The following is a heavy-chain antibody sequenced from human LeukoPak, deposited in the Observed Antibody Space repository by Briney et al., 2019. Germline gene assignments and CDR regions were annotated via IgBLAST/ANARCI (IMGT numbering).Heavy chain of an antibody. CDR1: GFTFSSYG. CDR2: ISYDGSNK. D-gene: IGHD3-10*01. CDR3: AKGRMLSLLLWFGELLYY. J-gene: IGHJ4*02. V-gene: IGHV3-30*18. Sequence: QPGRSMRLSCAAYGFTFSSYGMHWDRQAQGKGLEWVAVISYDGSNKYYADSVKGRFTIYRDNSKETLYLRMNRLRAGDTAVYYWAKGRMLSLLLWFGELLYYLGQGTLVTVSS.